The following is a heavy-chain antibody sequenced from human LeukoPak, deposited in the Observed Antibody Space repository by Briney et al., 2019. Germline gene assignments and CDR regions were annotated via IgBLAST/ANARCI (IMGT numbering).Heavy chain of an antibody. Sequence: ASVKVSCKASGGTFSSYAFSWVRQAPGQGLEWMGGIIPIFGTTNYSQKFQGRVTITADKSTGTAYMELSSLRSEDTAVYYCARDHSNWNYAPDFWGQGTLVIVSS. CDR3: ARDHSNWNYAPDF. CDR1: GGTFSSYA. V-gene: IGHV1-69*06. J-gene: IGHJ4*02. CDR2: IIPIFGTT. D-gene: IGHD1-7*01.